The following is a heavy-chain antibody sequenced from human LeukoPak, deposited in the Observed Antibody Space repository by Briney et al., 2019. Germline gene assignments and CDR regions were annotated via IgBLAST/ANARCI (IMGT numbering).Heavy chain of an antibody. Sequence: GGSLRLSCAASGFTFDDYAMHWVRHAPGKGLESVSGISWSSGSIGYADSVKGRFTITRDNAKNSLYLQMNSLRDEDTALYYCATAGGSSWYSYYFDYWGQGTLVTVSS. J-gene: IGHJ4*02. CDR3: ATAGGSSWYSYYFDY. CDR1: GFTFDDYA. D-gene: IGHD6-13*01. V-gene: IGHV3-9*01. CDR2: ISWSSGSI.